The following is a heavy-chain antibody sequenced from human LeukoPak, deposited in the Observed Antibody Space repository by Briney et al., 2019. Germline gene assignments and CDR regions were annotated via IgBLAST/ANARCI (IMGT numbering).Heavy chain of an antibody. CDR1: GGSFSGYY. Sequence: SETLSLTCAVYGGSFSGYYWSWIRQPPGKGLEWIGEINHSGSTNYNPSLKSRVTISVDTSKNQFSLKLSSVTAADTAVYYCARGLAAAGKRRFDPWGQGTPVTVSS. D-gene: IGHD6-13*01. CDR2: INHSGST. J-gene: IGHJ5*02. V-gene: IGHV4-34*01. CDR3: ARGLAAAGKRRFDP.